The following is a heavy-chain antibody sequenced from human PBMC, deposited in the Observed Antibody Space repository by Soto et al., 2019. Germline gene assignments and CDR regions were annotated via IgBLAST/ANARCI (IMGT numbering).Heavy chain of an antibody. Sequence: GASVKVSCKASGYTFTSYVISWVRQAPGQGLEWMGWISAYNGNTNYAQKLQGRVTMTTDTSTSTAYMELRSLRSDDTAVYYCARGTYYDFWSGYYFDYWGQGTLVTVSS. J-gene: IGHJ4*02. D-gene: IGHD3-3*01. CDR1: GYTFTSYV. CDR2: ISAYNGNT. V-gene: IGHV1-18*01. CDR3: ARGTYYDFWSGYYFDY.